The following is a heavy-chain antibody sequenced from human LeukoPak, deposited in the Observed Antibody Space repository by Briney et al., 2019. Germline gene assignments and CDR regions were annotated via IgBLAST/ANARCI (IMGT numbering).Heavy chain of an antibody. Sequence: GGSLRLSCAASGFTFSTYEMNWVRQAPGKGLEWVSDISSSGSTINYADSLKGRFTISRDNAKNSLYLQMNSLRAEDTALYYCATSRWSGGGYDAFAMWGQGTVVTVSS. V-gene: IGHV3-48*03. CDR1: GFTFSTYE. CDR2: ISSSGSTI. CDR3: ATSRWSGGGYDAFAM. D-gene: IGHD6-13*01. J-gene: IGHJ3*02.